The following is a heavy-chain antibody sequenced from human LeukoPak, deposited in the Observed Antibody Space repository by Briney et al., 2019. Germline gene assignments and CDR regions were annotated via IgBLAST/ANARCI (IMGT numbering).Heavy chain of an antibody. CDR2: IKHDGSAT. Sequence: GGSLRLSCAASGFTFRTYWMSWVRQAPGKGLERVANIKHDGSATYSVDSVKGRFTISRDGAKNSLSLQMNSLRADDTAVYYCVRDSRYCGSTDCVGLFDYWGQGTLVTVSS. V-gene: IGHV3-7*01. CDR3: VRDSRYCGSTDCVGLFDY. D-gene: IGHD2-2*01. CDR1: GFTFRTYW. J-gene: IGHJ4*02.